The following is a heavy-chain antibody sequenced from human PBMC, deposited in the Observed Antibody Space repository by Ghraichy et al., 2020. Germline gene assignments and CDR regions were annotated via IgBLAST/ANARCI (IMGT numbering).Heavy chain of an antibody. CDR3: ARGGPSFSSSWYVYYFDY. V-gene: IGHV4-59*01. CDR1: GGSISSYY. Sequence: SETLSLTCTVSGGSISSYYWSWIRQPPGKGLEWIGYIYYSGSTNYNPSLKSRVTISVDTSKNQFSLKLSSVTAADTAVYYCARGGPSFSSSWYVYYFDYWGQGTLVTVSS. J-gene: IGHJ4*02. CDR2: IYYSGST. D-gene: IGHD6-13*01.